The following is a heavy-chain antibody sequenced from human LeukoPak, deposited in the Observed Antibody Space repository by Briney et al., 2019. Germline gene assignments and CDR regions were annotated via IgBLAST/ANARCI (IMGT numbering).Heavy chain of an antibody. CDR3: ASCNAKTSLTYFDY. CDR1: GGSISSSSYH. CDR2: IYYSGRT. V-gene: IGHV4-39*01. Sequence: PSETLSLTCTVSGGSISSSSYHWAWVRKAPGKGLVWIGCIYYSGRTYYNPSLKSRVTISVDTSKNQYALKQNLRTAAATAVYCFASCNAKTSLTYFDYGREGTLVSVSS. D-gene: IGHD2/OR15-2a*01. J-gene: IGHJ4*02.